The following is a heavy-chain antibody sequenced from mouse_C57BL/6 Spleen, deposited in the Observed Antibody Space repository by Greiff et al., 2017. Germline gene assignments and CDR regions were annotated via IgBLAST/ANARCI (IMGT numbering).Heavy chain of an antibody. D-gene: IGHD3-3*01. V-gene: IGHV1-42*01. J-gene: IGHJ3*01. Sequence: EVQLQQSGPELVKPGASVKISCKASGYSFTGYYMNWVKQSPEKSLEWIGEINPSTGGTTYNQKFKANATLTVDKSSSTAYMQLKSLTSEDSAVYYCARGERDAWFAYWGQGTLVTVSA. CDR2: INPSTGGT. CDR3: ARGERDAWFAY. CDR1: GYSFTGYY.